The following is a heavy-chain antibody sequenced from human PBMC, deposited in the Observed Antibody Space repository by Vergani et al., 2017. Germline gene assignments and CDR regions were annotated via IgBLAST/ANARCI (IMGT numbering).Heavy chain of an antibody. CDR1: GFTFSSYS. Sequence: EVQLVESGGGLVQPGGSLRLSCAASGFTFSSYSMNWVRQAPGKGLEWVSYISSSSSTIYYADSVKGRFTISRDNAKYSLYLQMNSLRAEDTAVYYCARDKDYYGSGSSFDYWGQGTLVTVSS. D-gene: IGHD3-10*01. J-gene: IGHJ4*02. V-gene: IGHV3-48*04. CDR2: ISSSSSTI. CDR3: ARDKDYYGSGSSFDY.